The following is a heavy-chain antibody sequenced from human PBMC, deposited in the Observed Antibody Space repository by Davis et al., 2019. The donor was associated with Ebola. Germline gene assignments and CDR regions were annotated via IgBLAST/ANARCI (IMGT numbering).Heavy chain of an antibody. CDR2: IYYSGST. V-gene: IGHV4-59*08. CDR1: GGSISSYY. D-gene: IGHD3-16*02. J-gene: IGHJ4*02. Sequence: SETLSLTCAVYGGSISSYYWSWIRQPPGKGLEWIGYIYYSGSTNYNPSLKSRVTISVDTSKNQFSLKLSSVTAADTAVYYCARAVWGSYRTFDYWGQGTLVTVSS. CDR3: ARAVWGSYRTFDY.